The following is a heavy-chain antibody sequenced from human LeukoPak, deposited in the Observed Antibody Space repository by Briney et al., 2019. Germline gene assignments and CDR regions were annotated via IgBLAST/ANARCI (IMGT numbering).Heavy chain of an antibody. D-gene: IGHD3-3*01. CDR2: ISNDGSNK. V-gene: IGHV3-30*02. J-gene: IGHJ4*02. CDR3: AKDRPYDFWSGYSAGYDY. CDR1: GFTFSSYG. Sequence: GVSLRLYCAAYGFTFSSYGMHWVRPAPGKGLVGVAFISNDGSNKYYADYVKGRFTISRDNSKNTLYLQMNSLRAEDTAVYYCAKDRPYDFWSGYSAGYDYWGQGTLVTVSS.